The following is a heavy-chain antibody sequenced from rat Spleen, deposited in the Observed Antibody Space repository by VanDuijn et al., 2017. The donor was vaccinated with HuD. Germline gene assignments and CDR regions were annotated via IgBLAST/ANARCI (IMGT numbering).Heavy chain of an antibody. D-gene: IGHD1-12*02. Sequence: EVQLVASGGGLLQPGRSMKLSCVASGFTFSNYYMAWVRQAPTKGLEWVASISTGGGSTYYRDSVKGRFTISRDNSKSTLYLQMDSLRSEDTATYYCARQSYYYDGSYYYYFDYWGQGVMVTVSS. CDR2: ISTGGGST. J-gene: IGHJ2*01. CDR3: ARQSYYYDGSYYYYFDY. V-gene: IGHV5-25*01. CDR1: GFTFSNYY.